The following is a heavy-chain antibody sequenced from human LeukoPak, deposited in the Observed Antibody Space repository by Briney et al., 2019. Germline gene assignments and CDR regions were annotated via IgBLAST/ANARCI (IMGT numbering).Heavy chain of an antibody. CDR2: ISVYNGNT. D-gene: IGHD3-9*01. J-gene: IGHJ4*02. CDR1: GYAFTNYG. Sequence: ASVKVSCKASGYAFTNYGISWVRQAPGQGPEWMGWISVYNGNTNYAQKLQGRVTMTTDTSTSTAYMELRSLRSDDTAVYYCARVGYDILTGADYWGQGTLVTVSS. V-gene: IGHV1-18*01. CDR3: ARVGYDILTGADY.